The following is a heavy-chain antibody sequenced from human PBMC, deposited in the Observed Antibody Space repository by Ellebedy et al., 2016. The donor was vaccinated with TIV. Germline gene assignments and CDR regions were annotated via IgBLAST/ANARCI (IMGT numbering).Heavy chain of an antibody. Sequence: GESLKISCAASGFTFSRYWMTWVRQAPGKGLEWVAKIRQEGDEIYYVDSVKGRFTISRDNAESSLFLQMSSLRVEDTAVYFCAKDGSGYSASWGQGTLVTVSS. D-gene: IGHD5-12*01. CDR3: AKDGSGYSAS. CDR2: IRQEGDEI. J-gene: IGHJ5*02. CDR1: GFTFSRYW. V-gene: IGHV3-7*03.